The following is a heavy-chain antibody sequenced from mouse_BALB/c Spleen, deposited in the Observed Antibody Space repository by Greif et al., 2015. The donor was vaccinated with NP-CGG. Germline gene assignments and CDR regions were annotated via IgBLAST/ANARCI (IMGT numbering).Heavy chain of an antibody. J-gene: IGHJ2*01. D-gene: IGHD1-1*01. Sequence: VKLVESGPGLVQPSQSLSITCTVSGFSLTSYGVHWVRQSLGKGLEWLGVIWSGGSTDYNAAFISRLSISKDNSKSXVFFKMNSLQADDTAISYCSSLYGGFDYWGQGTTLTVSS. CDR1: GFSLTSYG. CDR2: IWSGGST. V-gene: IGHV2-4-1*01. CDR3: SSLYGGFDY.